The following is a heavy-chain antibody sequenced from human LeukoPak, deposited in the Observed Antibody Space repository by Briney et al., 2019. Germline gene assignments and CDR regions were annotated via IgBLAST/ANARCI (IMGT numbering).Heavy chain of an antibody. CDR1: GGSFSGYY. CDR3: ARSTTVTIVLDY. D-gene: IGHD4-17*01. V-gene: IGHV4-34*01. Sequence: SETLSLTCAVYGGSFSGYYWSWIRQPPGKGLEWIGEINHSGSTNYNPSLKSRVTISVDTSKNQFPLKLSSVTAADTAVYYCARSTTVTIVLDYWGQGTLVAVSS. CDR2: INHSGST. J-gene: IGHJ4*02.